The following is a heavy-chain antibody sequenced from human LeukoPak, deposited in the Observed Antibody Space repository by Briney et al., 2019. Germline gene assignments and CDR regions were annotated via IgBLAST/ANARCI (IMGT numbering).Heavy chain of an antibody. CDR3: ASFYSSGWEPLFDY. D-gene: IGHD6-19*01. V-gene: IGHV3-7*01. J-gene: IGHJ4*02. CDR1: GFIFSSYW. CDR2: IKEDGSEM. Sequence: GGSLRLSCAASGFIFSSYWMSWVRQAPGKGLEWVASIKEDGSEMYYVDSVKGRFTISRDNAKNSLYLQMNSLRAEDTAVYYCASFYSSGWEPLFDYWGQGTLVTVS.